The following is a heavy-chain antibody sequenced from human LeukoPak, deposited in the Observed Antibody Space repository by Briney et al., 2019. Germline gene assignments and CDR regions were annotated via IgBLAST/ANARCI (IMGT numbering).Heavy chain of an antibody. V-gene: IGHV3-21*01. J-gene: IGHJ4*02. D-gene: IGHD3-16*02. CDR1: GFTFSSYS. CDR3: ARGPNAKRYYDYVWGSYRPLHYFDY. Sequence: GGSLRLSCVASGFTFSSYSMNWVRQAPGKGLEWVSSISSSSSYIYYADSVKGRFTISRDNAKNSLYLQMNSLRAEDTAVYYCARGPNAKRYYDYVWGSYRPLHYFDYWGQGTLVTVSS. CDR2: ISSSSSYI.